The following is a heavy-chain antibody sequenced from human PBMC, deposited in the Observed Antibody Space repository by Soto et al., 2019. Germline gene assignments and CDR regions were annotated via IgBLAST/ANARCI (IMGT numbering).Heavy chain of an antibody. CDR2: INPNSGGT. V-gene: IGHV1-2*04. J-gene: IGHJ6*03. CDR1: GYTFTGYC. CDR3: ARDRRYCSSTSCYARYYYYYMDV. D-gene: IGHD2-2*01. Sequence: QVQLVQSGAEVKKPGASVKVSCKASGYTFTGYCMHWVRQAPGQGLEWMGWINPNSGGTNYAQKFQGWVTMTRDTSISTAYMELSRLRSDDTAVYYCARDRRYCSSTSCYARYYYYYMDVWGKGTTVTVSS.